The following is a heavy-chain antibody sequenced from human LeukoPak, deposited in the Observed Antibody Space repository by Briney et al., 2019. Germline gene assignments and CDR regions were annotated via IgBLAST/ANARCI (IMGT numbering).Heavy chain of an antibody. CDR2: ISGSGGST. Sequence: GGSLRLSCAASGFPFSSYAMSWVRQAPGKGLEWVSAISGSGGSTYYADSVKGRFTISRDNSKNTLYLQMNSLRAEDTAVYYCATDPSIAARRSPGGAFDIWGQGTMVTVSS. CDR1: GFPFSSYA. D-gene: IGHD6-6*01. J-gene: IGHJ3*02. V-gene: IGHV3-23*01. CDR3: ATDPSIAARRSPGGAFDI.